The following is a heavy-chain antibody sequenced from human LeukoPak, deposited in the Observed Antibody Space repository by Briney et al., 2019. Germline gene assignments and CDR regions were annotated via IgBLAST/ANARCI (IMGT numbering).Heavy chain of an antibody. J-gene: IGHJ3*02. CDR3: VRRRLGSRGYNDAFDI. D-gene: IGHD3-22*01. Sequence: PGGSLRLSCAASGFTYSDYYMSWIRQGPGKGLEWISYIKSSGSTMFYADSVKGRFTISRDNAKSSLYLQMHSLRDEDTAVYYCVRRRLGSRGYNDAFDIWGQGTMVTVSS. CDR1: GFTYSDYY. CDR2: IKSSGSTM. V-gene: IGHV3-11*04.